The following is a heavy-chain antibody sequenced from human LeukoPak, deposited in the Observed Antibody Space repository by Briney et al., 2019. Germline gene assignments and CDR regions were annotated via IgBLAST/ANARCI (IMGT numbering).Heavy chain of an antibody. CDR1: GYTFTTYA. CDR3: TRGPPNWGYDF. V-gene: IGHV1-3*01. Sequence: GASVKVSCKASGYTFTTYAMHWVRQAPGQRLEWMGWINAGNGNTKYSQKFQARVTMTRDTSINTAYMELSGLISEDTAVYYCTRGPPNWGYDFWGQGTLVTVSS. D-gene: IGHD7-27*01. CDR2: INAGNGNT. J-gene: IGHJ4*02.